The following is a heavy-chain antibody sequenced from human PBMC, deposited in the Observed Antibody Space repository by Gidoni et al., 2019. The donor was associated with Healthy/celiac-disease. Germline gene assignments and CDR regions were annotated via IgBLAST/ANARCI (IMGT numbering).Heavy chain of an antibody. J-gene: IGHJ4*02. V-gene: IGHV2-70*01. CDR1: GCSLSTSGMC. CDR2: IDWEDDK. CDR3: ARMPSGYDPAYYFDY. Sequence: QVTLRESGPALVKPTQTLTLTCTFSGCSLSTSGMCVSWIRQPPGKALEWLALIDWEDDKYYSTSLKTRLTISKDTSKNQVVLTMTNMDPVDTATYYCARMPSGYDPAYYFDYWGQGTLVTVSS. D-gene: IGHD5-12*01.